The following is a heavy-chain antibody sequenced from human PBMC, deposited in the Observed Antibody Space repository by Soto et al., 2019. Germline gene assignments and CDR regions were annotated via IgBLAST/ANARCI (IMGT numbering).Heavy chain of an antibody. D-gene: IGHD3-3*02. J-gene: IGHJ4*02. CDR2: ISLSGSTI. Sequence: LRLSCAASGFAFSNYEMNWVRQAPGKGLEWVSYISLSGSTIYYADSVKGRFTISRDDAKNSLYLQMDSLRADDTAVYYCARESFSASPNFFDYWGQGTLVTVSS. V-gene: IGHV3-48*03. CDR3: ARESFSASPNFFDY. CDR1: GFAFSNYE.